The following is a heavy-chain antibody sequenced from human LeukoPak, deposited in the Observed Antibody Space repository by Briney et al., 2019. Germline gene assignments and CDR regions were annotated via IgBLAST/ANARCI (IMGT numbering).Heavy chain of an antibody. CDR3: ARAGQQLASTRYFLH. CDR1: GYTFTSYG. Sequence: ASVKVSCKASGYTFTSYGFIWVRQAPGQGPEWMGWISGYNGNTNYAQKLQDRVTMTTDTSTNTAYMELRSLRSDDTAVYYCARAGQQLASTRYFLHWGQGTLATVSS. J-gene: IGHJ1*01. CDR2: ISGYNGNT. V-gene: IGHV1-18*01. D-gene: IGHD6-13*01.